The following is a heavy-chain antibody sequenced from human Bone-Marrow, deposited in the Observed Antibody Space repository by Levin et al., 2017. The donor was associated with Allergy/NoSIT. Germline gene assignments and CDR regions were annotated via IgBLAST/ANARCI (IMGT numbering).Heavy chain of an antibody. CDR3: ARDDGKYYYDISGPKDYSYSMDI. J-gene: IGHJ6*02. CDR1: GGSFSTFA. CDR2: IIRLFGAP. Sequence: SVKVSCKASGGSFSTFAISWVRQAPGQGLEWMGGIIRLFGAPKYAQKFQGRVTISADASTSTAHMELSSLRSEDTAVYYCARDDGKYYYDISGPKDYSYSMDIWGQGTTVTVSS. V-gene: IGHV1-69*13. D-gene: IGHD3-22*01.